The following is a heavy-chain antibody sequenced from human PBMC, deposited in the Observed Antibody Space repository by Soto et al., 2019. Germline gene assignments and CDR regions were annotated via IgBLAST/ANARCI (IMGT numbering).Heavy chain of an antibody. CDR3: ARGNEPTAVYLDY. Sequence: SETLSLTCTVSGGSISSYYWSWIRQPPGKGLEWIGYIYYSGSTNYNPSLKSRVTISVDTSKNQFSLKLSSVTAADTAVYYCARGNEPTAVYLDYWGQGTLVTVSS. V-gene: IGHV4-59*01. CDR1: GGSISSYY. D-gene: IGHD1-1*01. CDR2: IYYSGST. J-gene: IGHJ4*02.